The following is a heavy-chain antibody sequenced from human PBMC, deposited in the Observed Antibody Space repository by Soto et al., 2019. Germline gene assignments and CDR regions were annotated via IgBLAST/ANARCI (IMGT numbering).Heavy chain of an antibody. CDR1: GGSVSDANYY. CDR2: IYYTGST. V-gene: IGHV4-61*01. CDR3: ARTMYCSGGSCYFGGFDY. J-gene: IGHJ4*02. D-gene: IGHD2-15*01. Sequence: SETLSLTCTVYGGSVSDANYYWSWIRQPPXKGLEWIAYIYYTGSTNYNPSLKSRVTISVDTFKNQFSLRLSSVTAADTAVYYCARTMYCSGGSCYFGGFDYWGQGTLVTVSS.